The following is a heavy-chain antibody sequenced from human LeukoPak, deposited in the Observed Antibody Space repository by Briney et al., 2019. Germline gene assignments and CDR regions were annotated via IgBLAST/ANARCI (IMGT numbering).Heavy chain of an antibody. D-gene: IGHD2-15*01. V-gene: IGHV3-23*01. J-gene: IGHJ4*02. Sequence: PGGSLRLSCVASGFPFSSYWITWVRQAPGKGLKWVSSIYGSGDSTYYAESVKGRFTISRDNSKKTLYLQMNSLRAEDTAVYYCAKDLRGYCSGGSCYSPYYFDSWGQGTLVTVSS. CDR2: IYGSGDST. CDR3: AKDLRGYCSGGSCYSPYYFDS. CDR1: GFPFSSYW.